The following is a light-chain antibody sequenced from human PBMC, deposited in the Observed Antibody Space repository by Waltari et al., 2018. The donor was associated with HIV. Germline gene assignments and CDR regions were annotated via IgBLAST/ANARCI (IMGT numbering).Light chain of an antibody. CDR1: PDITNY. CDR3: QQYDNLPLT. CDR2: DAS. Sequence: DIQMTQSPSYLSASVGGRVTITCQASPDITNYLNWDQQKQGHAPKRLIYDASNLETGVPSRFSGSGSGTDFTFPISSLQPEEIATYYCQQYDNLPLTFGGGTKVEIK. J-gene: IGKJ4*01. V-gene: IGKV1-33*01.